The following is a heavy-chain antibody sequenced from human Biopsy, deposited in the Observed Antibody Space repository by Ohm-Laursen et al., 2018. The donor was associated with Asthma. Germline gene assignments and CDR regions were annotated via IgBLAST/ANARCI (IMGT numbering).Heavy chain of an antibody. Sequence: ASVSVSCTTSGYTFNSAGITWVRQAPGQGLEWMGWISVYSGNTRVAQKLQDRVTMITDTSTSTAYMELRSLRSDDTAVYFCARAVDYSHYYGIDVWGQGTTVTVS. CDR3: ARAVDYSHYYGIDV. CDR2: ISVYSGNT. V-gene: IGHV1-18*01. J-gene: IGHJ6*02. D-gene: IGHD3-10*01. CDR1: GYTFNSAG.